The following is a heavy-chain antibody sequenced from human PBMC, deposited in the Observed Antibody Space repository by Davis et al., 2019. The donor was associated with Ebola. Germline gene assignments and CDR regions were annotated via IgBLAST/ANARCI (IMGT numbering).Heavy chain of an antibody. Sequence: MPSETLSLTCTVSGYSISSGYYWGWIRQPPGKGLEWIGSIYYSGSTYYNPSLKSRVTISVDTSKNQFSLKLSSVTAADTAVYYCARPAAAGTTWYFDLWGRGTLVTVSS. CDR3: ARPAAAGTTWYFDL. V-gene: IGHV4-38-2*02. J-gene: IGHJ2*01. CDR2: IYYSGST. D-gene: IGHD6-13*01. CDR1: GYSISSGYY.